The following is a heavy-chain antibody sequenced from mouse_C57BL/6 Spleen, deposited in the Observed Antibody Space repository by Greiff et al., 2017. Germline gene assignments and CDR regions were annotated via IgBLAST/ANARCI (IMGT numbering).Heavy chain of an antibody. CDR2: INPNYGTT. CDR3: AREDHYYRGYARDY. D-gene: IGHD2-14*01. CDR1: GYSFTDYT. J-gene: IGHJ4*01. V-gene: IGHV1-39*01. Sequence: VQLQQSGPELVKPGASVKISCKASGYSFTDYTMNWVKPSNGKSLEWIGVINPNYGTTSYHQKLKGKATLTVDQSSSTASMQRNRLTSEDAAVYDCAREDHYYRGYARDYWGQGTSVTVSS.